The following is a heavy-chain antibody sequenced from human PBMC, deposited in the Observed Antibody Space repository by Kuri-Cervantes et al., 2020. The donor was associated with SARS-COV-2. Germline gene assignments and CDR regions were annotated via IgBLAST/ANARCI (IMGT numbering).Heavy chain of an antibody. CDR3: ARTRGSGSTYYYYYYMDV. J-gene: IGHJ6*03. CDR1: GYTFTGYY. V-gene: IGHV1-69*13. CDR2: IIPIFGTA. Sequence: SVKVSCKASGYTFTGYYMHWVRQAPGQGLEWMGGIIPIFGTASYAQKFQGRVTITADESTSTAYMELSSLRSEDTAVYYCARTRGSGSTYYYYYYMDVWGKGTTVTVSS. D-gene: IGHD3-10*01.